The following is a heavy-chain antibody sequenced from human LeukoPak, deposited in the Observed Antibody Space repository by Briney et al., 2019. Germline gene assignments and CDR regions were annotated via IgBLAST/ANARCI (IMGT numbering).Heavy chain of an antibody. CDR3: GREGRHTHWYDP. J-gene: IGHJ5*02. CDR2: IHNSGTI. D-gene: IGHD1-26*01. V-gene: IGHV4-31*03. CDR1: GASINSGGYY. Sequence: SETLSLTCTVSGASINSGGYYWTWIRQRPGKGLEWIGYIHNSGTIYYNPSLKSRLNIFIETSKNQFSLRLTSVTAADTALYYCGREGRHTHWYDPWGQGTLVTVSS.